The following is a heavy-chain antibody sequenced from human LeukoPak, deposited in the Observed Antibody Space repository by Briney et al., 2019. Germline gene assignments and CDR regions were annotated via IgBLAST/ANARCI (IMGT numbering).Heavy chain of an antibody. D-gene: IGHD3-3*01. Sequence: GASVTVSCTASGGTFSSYAISWVRQAPGQGLGWMGGIIPIFGTANYAQKFQGRVTITADESTSTAYMELSSLRSEDTAVYYCARDLNYDFWSGSLRLDYWGQGTLVTVSS. J-gene: IGHJ4*02. CDR1: GGTFSSYA. V-gene: IGHV1-69*13. CDR2: IIPIFGTA. CDR3: ARDLNYDFWSGSLRLDY.